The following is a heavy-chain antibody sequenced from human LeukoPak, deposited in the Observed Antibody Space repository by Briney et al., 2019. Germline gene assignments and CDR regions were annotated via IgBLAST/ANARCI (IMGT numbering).Heavy chain of an antibody. Sequence: GEDLMISCKGSGYSFTNYWIACVRQLPGKRREWMAIVIPGNSNTKYSPSFQGQVIISADKSINTASLQWSSLKASDTAMYYSARRLVGATHAGWFDPGGEGTLVTVS. D-gene: IGHD1-26*01. CDR3: ARRLVGATHAGWFDP. CDR1: GYSFTNYW. J-gene: IGHJ5*02. CDR2: VIPGNSNT. V-gene: IGHV5-51*01.